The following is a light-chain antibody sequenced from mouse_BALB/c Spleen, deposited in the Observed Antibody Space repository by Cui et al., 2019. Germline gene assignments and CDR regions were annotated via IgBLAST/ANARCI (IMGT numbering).Light chain of an antibody. CDR2: LTS. V-gene: IGKV4-68*01. Sequence: HIVLPQSPALMSASPGEKVTMTCSASSSVSYMYWYQQKPRSSPKPWIYLTSNLASGVPARFSGSGSGTSYSLTISSMEAEDAATYYCQQWSSNPLTFGAGTKLELK. CDR3: QQWSSNPLT. J-gene: IGKJ5*01. CDR1: SSVSY.